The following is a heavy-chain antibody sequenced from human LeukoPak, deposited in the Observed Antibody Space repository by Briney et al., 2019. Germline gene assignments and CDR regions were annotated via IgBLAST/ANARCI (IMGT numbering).Heavy chain of an antibody. D-gene: IGHD2-15*01. CDR3: ARVCSGGSCYLRDAFDI. Sequence: SVKVSCKASGGTFSSYAISWVRQAPGQGLEWMGGIIPIFGTANYAQKFQGRVTITGDESTSTAYMELSSLRSEDTAVYYCARVCSGGSCYLRDAFDIWGQGTMVTVSS. V-gene: IGHV1-69*13. CDR2: IIPIFGTA. J-gene: IGHJ3*02. CDR1: GGTFSSYA.